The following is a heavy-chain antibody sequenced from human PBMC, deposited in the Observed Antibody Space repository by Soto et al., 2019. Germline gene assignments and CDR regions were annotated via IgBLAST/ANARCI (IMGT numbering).Heavy chain of an antibody. Sequence: QVQLVESGGGVVQPGRSLRLSCAASGFTFSKYGLHWVRQAPGKELEWVAVISYDGTNEYHADSVKGRFTISRDNSKNTLYLQMNSLRPEDTAMYFCAKKIYESVWGTSRAAFDSWGQGTLVTVSS. V-gene: IGHV3-30*18. CDR1: GFTFSKYG. CDR2: ISYDGTNE. D-gene: IGHD3-16*02. J-gene: IGHJ4*02. CDR3: AKKIYESVWGTSRAAFDS.